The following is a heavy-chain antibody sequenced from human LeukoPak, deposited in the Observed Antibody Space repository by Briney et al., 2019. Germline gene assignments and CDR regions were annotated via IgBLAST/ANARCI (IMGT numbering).Heavy chain of an antibody. J-gene: IGHJ4*02. V-gene: IGHV3-33*01. D-gene: IGHD6-19*01. Sequence: GGSLRLSCEASGFTFSSYGMHWVRQAPGKGLEWVAVIWYDGSNKYYADSVKGRFTIPRDNSKNTLYLQMNSLRAEDTAVYYCARRQYSSGWYSLDYWGQGTLVTVSS. CDR3: ARRQYSSGWYSLDY. CDR1: GFTFSSYG. CDR2: IWYDGSNK.